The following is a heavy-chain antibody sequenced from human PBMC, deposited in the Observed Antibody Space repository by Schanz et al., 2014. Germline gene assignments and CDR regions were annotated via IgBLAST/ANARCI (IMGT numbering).Heavy chain of an antibody. CDR2: ITYNGGTI. D-gene: IGHD1-1*01. CDR1: GITFSSHS. CDR3: AKELDANYIDY. Sequence: EVQLVESGGGLVQPGGSLRLSCAASGITFSSHSFNWVRQAPGKGLEWISYITYNGGTIYYADSVKGRFTISRDNAKNSLYLQMNGLRGEDTAVYYCAKELDANYIDYWGQGTLGTVSS. J-gene: IGHJ4*02. V-gene: IGHV3-48*01.